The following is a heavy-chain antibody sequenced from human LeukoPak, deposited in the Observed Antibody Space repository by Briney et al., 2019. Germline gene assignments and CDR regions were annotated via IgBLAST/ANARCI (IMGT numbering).Heavy chain of an antibody. D-gene: IGHD5-18*01. CDR2: IYSGGTT. J-gene: IGHJ4*02. CDR3: ARVEYSYGYFDY. Sequence: GGSLRLSCATSGFTVSSNYMSRVRQAPGKGLEWVSVIYSGGTTYYADSVKGRFTISRDNSKNTLYLQLHSLRAQDTAVYYCARVEYSYGYFDYWGKGNVVTVFS. CDR1: GFTVSSNY. V-gene: IGHV3-53*01.